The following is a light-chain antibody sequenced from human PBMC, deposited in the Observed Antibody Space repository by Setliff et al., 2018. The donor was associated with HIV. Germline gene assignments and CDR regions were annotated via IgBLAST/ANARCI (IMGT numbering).Light chain of an antibody. CDR1: KIGSKS. V-gene: IGLV3-21*03. Sequence: SYELTQPPSVSVAPGKTARITCGGNKIGSKSVHWYQQKPGQAPVLVVYDDSDRPSGIPERFSGSNSGNTATLTISRVEAGDEADYYCQVWDCSSDHYVFGTGTKVTVL. CDR2: DDS. J-gene: IGLJ1*01. CDR3: QVWDCSSDHYV.